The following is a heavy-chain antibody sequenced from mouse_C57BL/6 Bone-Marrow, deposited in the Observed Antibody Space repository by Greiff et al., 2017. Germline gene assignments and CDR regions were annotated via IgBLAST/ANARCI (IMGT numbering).Heavy chain of an antibody. CDR3: AILLTTVVAFDY. CDR2: IHPSDSDT. D-gene: IGHD1-1*01. J-gene: IGHJ2*01. V-gene: IGHV1-74*01. Sequence: QVQLQQPGAELVKPGASVKVSCKASGYTFTSSWMHWMKQRPGQGLEWIGRIHPSDSDTNYTQKFKGKATLTVDNSSSTAYMQLSSLTSEDSAVYYCAILLTTVVAFDYWGQGTTLTVSS. CDR1: GYTFTSSW.